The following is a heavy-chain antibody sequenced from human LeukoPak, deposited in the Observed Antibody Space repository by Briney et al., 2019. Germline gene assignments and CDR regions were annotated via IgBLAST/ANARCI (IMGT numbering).Heavy chain of an antibody. D-gene: IGHD3-3*01. J-gene: IGHJ3*02. CDR1: GFTFSSYS. CDR3: ARDFNYDFWSGPKYGDAFDI. CDR2: ISSSSSYI. V-gene: IGHV3-21*01. Sequence: PGRSLRLSCAASGFTFSSYSMNWVRQAPGKGLEWVSSISSSSSYIYYADSVKGRFTISRDNVKNSLYLQMNSLRAEDTAVYYCARDFNYDFWSGPKYGDAFDIWGQGTMVTVSS.